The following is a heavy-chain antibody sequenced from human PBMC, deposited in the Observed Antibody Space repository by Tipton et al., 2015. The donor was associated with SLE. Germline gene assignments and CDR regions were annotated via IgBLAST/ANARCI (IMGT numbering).Heavy chain of an antibody. V-gene: IGHV3-74*01. Sequence: GSLRLSCVASGFTFSSYWMHWVRQAPGKGLVWVSRINTDGSSTSYADSVKGQFTISRDNAKNTLYLQMNSLRAEDTAVYYCARDLKYTYGLGDWYFDLWGRGTLVTVSS. CDR2: INTDGSST. D-gene: IGHD5-18*01. CDR1: GFTFSSYW. J-gene: IGHJ2*01. CDR3: ARDLKYTYGLGDWYFDL.